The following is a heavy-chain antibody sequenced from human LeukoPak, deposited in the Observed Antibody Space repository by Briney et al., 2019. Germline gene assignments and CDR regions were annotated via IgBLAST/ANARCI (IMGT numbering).Heavy chain of an antibody. J-gene: IGHJ5*02. CDR2: INHSGST. CDR1: GGSFSGYY. Sequence: PSETLSLTCAVYGGSFSGYYWSWIRQPPGKGLEWIGEINHSGSTNYNPSLKSRVTISVDTSKNQFSLKLSSVTAADTAVYYCARGRLDFGVVKQNWFDPWGQGTLVTVSS. V-gene: IGHV4-34*01. CDR3: ARGRLDFGVVKQNWFDP. D-gene: IGHD3-3*01.